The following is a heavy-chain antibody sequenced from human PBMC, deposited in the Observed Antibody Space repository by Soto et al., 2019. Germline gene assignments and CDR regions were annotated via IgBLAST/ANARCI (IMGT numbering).Heavy chain of an antibody. CDR3: ARVRGRLLRFDP. V-gene: IGHV4-30-4*01. CDR2: IYYSGST. CDR1: GGSISSGDYY. J-gene: IGHJ5*02. Sequence: QMQLQESGPGLVKPSQTLSLTCTVSGGSISSGDYYWSWIRQPPGKGLEWIRYIYYSGSTNYNPSLKSRVTISVDTSKNQFSLKLSSVTAADTAVYYCARVRGRLLRFDPWGQGTLVTVSS. D-gene: IGHD2-15*01.